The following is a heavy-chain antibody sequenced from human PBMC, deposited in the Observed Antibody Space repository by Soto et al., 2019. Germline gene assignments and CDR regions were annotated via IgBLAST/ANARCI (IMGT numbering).Heavy chain of an antibody. Sequence: EVQLVESGGGLVQPGGSLRLSCSASGFIFSSYWMTWVRHAPGKGLEWVANVKQDGSEQHYVDSVKGRFTNSRDNVKNSLFLQMNSLRAEDTAVYYCVGGSGWVMDYWGQGTLVTVSS. D-gene: IGHD6-19*01. CDR3: VGGSGWVMDY. CDR1: GFIFSSYW. V-gene: IGHV3-7*03. J-gene: IGHJ4*02. CDR2: VKQDGSEQ.